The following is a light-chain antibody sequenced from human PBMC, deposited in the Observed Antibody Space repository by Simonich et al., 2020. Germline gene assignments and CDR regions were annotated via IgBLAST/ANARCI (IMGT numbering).Light chain of an antibody. Sequence: QSALTQPASVSGSPGQSITISCPGTSSNVGGYNYVTLYQQHPGQAPKLMIYDVINRPSGVSNRFSGSKSGNTASLTISGLQAEDEAVYYCSSYTSSSTLVFGGGTKLTVL. CDR1: SSNVGGYNY. J-gene: IGLJ2*01. CDR2: DVI. CDR3: SSYTSSSTLV. V-gene: IGLV2-14*03.